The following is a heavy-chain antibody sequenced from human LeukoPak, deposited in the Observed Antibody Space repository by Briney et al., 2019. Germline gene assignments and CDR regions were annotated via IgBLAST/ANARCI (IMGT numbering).Heavy chain of an antibody. D-gene: IGHD3-10*01. Sequence: GASVKVSCKAAGYAFRCYGFSWVRQAPGQGLEWMGWVSAYDGNTKSLDKLQGRVTLTTDSSTSTAYLELRSLSSDDTAIYYCARDAYGSGKGYFDYWGQGTLVTVSS. J-gene: IGHJ4*02. CDR3: ARDAYGSGKGYFDY. V-gene: IGHV1-18*01. CDR1: GYAFRCYG. CDR2: VSAYDGNT.